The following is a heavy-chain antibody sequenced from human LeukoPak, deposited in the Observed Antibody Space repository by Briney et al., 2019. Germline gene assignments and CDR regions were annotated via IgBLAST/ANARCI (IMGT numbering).Heavy chain of an antibody. Sequence: GGSLRLSCAASGFTFSSYGMHWVRQAPGKGLEWVAFIRYDGSNKYYADSVKGRFTISRDNSKNTLYLQMNSLRAEDTAVYYCAKDRGNLYYYYYMDVWGKGTTVTISS. CDR2: IRYDGSNK. CDR3: AKDRGNLYYYYYMDV. CDR1: GFTFSSYG. D-gene: IGHD3-10*01. V-gene: IGHV3-30*02. J-gene: IGHJ6*03.